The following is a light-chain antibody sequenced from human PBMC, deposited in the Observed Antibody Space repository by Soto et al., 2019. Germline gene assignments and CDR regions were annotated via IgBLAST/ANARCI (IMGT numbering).Light chain of an antibody. J-gene: IGKJ2*01. CDR2: LGS. CDR1: QSLLHSKGYNY. V-gene: IGKV2-28*01. Sequence: DIVMTQSPLSLPVTPGEPASISCRSSQSLLHSKGYNYLDWYLQKPGQSPQLLMSLGSNRTSGVPDRFSGSGSGTDFTLKISRVEAEDVGVYYCMQALQTPYTFGQGTKLEIK. CDR3: MQALQTPYT.